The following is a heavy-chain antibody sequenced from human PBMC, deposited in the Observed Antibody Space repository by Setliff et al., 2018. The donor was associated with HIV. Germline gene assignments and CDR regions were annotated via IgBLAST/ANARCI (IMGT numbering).Heavy chain of an antibody. J-gene: IGHJ4*02. CDR3: ARHEDWGPLDF. Sequence: PGGSLRLSCAAFGFTFSSYGMSWGRQAPGKGLEGVSTISGRDGRTYYADSVKGRFTISRDSSKNNLYLQMNSLKASDTAIYYCARHEDWGPLDFWGQGTLVTVSS. D-gene: IGHD7-27*01. CDR1: GFTFSSYG. V-gene: IGHV3-23*01. CDR2: ISGRDGRT.